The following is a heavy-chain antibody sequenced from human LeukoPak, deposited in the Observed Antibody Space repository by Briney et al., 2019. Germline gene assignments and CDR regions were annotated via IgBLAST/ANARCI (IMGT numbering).Heavy chain of an antibody. CDR1: GFTFSSYA. Sequence: GGSLRLSCAASGFTFSSYAMSWVRQAPGKGLEWVSAISDSDGNTYYADSVKGRFTISRDNSKNNVYLQMYSLRVEDTSIYYCVRDYNWGFDYWGQGTVVTVSS. V-gene: IGHV3-23*01. D-gene: IGHD1-1*01. J-gene: IGHJ4*02. CDR2: ISDSDGNT. CDR3: VRDYNWGFDY.